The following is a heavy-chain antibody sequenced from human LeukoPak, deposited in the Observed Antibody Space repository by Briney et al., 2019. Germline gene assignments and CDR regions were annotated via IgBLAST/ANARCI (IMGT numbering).Heavy chain of an antibody. CDR3: ARSLIVVVTANDAFDM. D-gene: IGHD2-21*02. CDR1: GFSFSSYA. J-gene: IGHJ3*02. Sequence: PGGSLRLSCAASGFSFSSYAMHWVRQAPGKGLEYVSAIGSNGCSTYYEKSVKARFTVSRDNSKNTVYLQMGSLRGEDMAVYYCARSLIVVVTANDAFDMWGQGTMVTVSS. CDR2: IGSNGCST. V-gene: IGHV3-64*01.